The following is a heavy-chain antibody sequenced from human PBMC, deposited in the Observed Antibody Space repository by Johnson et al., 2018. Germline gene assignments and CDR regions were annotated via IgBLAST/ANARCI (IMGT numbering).Heavy chain of an antibody. CDR2: IRGTPYGGTT. D-gene: IGHD3-10*01. Sequence: VQLVESGGGLVQPGRSLRLSCTASGFTFGDDAMSWFRQAPGKGLAWVGFIRGTPYGGTTEYAASVKGRFTISRDESKNSLYLQMNSLKTVDTDVYDCVSASGITYPYFQHWGQGTLVTVSS. CDR1: GFTFGDDA. CDR3: VSASGITYPYFQH. J-gene: IGHJ1*01. V-gene: IGHV3-49*03.